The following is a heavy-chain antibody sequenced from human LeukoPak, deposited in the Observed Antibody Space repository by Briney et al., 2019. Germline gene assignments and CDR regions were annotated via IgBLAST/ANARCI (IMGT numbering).Heavy chain of an antibody. J-gene: IGHJ5*02. CDR3: ARQGQIAVAGTFDP. D-gene: IGHD6-13*01. V-gene: IGHV4-59*08. CDR2: IYYSGST. Sequence: SETLSLTCTVSGGSISSYYWSWIRQPPGKGLEWIGYIYYSGSTNYNPSLKSRVTISVDTSKNHFSLKLSSVTAADTAVYYCARQGQIAVAGTFDPWGQGTLVTVSS. CDR1: GGSISSYY.